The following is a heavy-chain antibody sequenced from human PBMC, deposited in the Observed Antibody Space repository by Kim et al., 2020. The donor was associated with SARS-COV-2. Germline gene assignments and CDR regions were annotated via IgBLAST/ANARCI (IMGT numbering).Heavy chain of an antibody. Sequence: PSYPASVKGRFTISRDHSKSTLYLQMNSRRVEDTAIYYCAKAHYGGLDYWGQGSLVTVSS. CDR2: P. V-gene: IGHV3-23*01. J-gene: IGHJ4*02. D-gene: IGHD4-17*01. CDR3: AKAHYGGLDY.